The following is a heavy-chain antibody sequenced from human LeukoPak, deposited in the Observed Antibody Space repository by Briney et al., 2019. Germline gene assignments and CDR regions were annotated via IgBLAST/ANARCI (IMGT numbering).Heavy chain of an antibody. CDR1: GYSISNGYY. J-gene: IGHJ4*02. D-gene: IGHD3-10*01. CDR3: ARGTRRRFGEFLTFDY. CDR2: VYHGGNT. Sequence: SETLSLTCSVSGYSISNGYYWGWIRQPPGKGLEFIGSVYHGGNTYYKASLKSRVTISLDTSKNQVSLRLSSVTAADTAVYYCARGTRRRFGEFLTFDYWGQGTLVTVSS. V-gene: IGHV4-38-2*02.